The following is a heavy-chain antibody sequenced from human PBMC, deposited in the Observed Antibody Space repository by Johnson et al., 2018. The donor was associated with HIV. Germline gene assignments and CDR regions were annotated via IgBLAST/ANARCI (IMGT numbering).Heavy chain of an antibody. CDR1: GFTFSSYA. D-gene: IGHD5-12*01. CDR2: ILSDGSNI. V-gene: IGHV3-30*04. J-gene: IGHJ3*02. Sequence: QVQLVESGGGVVQPGRSLRLSCAASGFTFSSYAMHWVRQAPGKGLEWVSIILSDGSNIYYADSVKGRFTISRDNSKNTLYLQMNSLRAEDTAVYYCAREGGWATDAFDIWGQGTMVTVSS. CDR3: AREGGWATDAFDI.